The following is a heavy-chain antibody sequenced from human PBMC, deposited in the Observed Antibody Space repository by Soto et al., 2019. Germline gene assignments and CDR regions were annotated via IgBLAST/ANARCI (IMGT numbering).Heavy chain of an antibody. CDR2: INPNSGGT. Sequence: ASVKVSCNASGYTFTGYYMHWVRKAPGQGLEWMGWINPNSGGTNYAQKFQGRVTMTRYPSISTAYMGLSRLRSDDTSVYYCARVSHCSSTSFYLEGFDFWSQRNLVTVSS. CDR1: GYTFTGYY. V-gene: IGHV1-2*02. J-gene: IGHJ4*02. CDR3: ARVSHCSSTSFYLEGFDF. D-gene: IGHD2-2*01.